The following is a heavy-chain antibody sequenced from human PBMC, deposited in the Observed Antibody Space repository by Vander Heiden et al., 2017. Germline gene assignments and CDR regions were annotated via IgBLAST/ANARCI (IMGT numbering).Heavy chain of an antibody. V-gene: IGHV4-31*03. D-gene: IGHD3-10*01. Sequence: QVQLQESGPGLVKPSQHLSLPCTVSGGSISSGGYYWSWIRQHPGKGLEWIGYIYYSGSTYYNPPLKSRVTISVDTSKNQFSLKLSSVTAADTAVYYCARVRYGSGSLPKYWYFDLWGRGTLVTVSS. CDR1: GGSISSGGYY. CDR3: ARVRYGSGSLPKYWYFDL. CDR2: IYYSGST. J-gene: IGHJ2*01.